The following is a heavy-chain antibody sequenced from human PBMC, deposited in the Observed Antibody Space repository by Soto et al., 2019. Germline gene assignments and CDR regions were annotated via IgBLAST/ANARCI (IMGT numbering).Heavy chain of an antibody. CDR1: GFTFTSSA. V-gene: IGHV1-58*01. Sequence: QMQLVQSGPEVKKPGTSVKVSCKASGFTFTSSAVQWVRQARGQRLEWIGWIVVGSGNTNYAQKFQERVTVTRDLSTSTAYMGRSSLRSEDTAVYYCAADHVTIFGTHYYYYGMDVWGQGTTVTVSS. D-gene: IGHD3-3*01. CDR3: AADHVTIFGTHYYYYGMDV. J-gene: IGHJ6*02. CDR2: IVVGSGNT.